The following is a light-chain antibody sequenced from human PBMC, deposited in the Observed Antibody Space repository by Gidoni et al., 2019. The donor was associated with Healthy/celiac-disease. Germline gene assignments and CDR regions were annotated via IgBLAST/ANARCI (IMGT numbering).Light chain of an antibody. CDR3: QKYNSDLT. V-gene: IGKV1-27*01. Sequence: IHMTQSPSSLSASVGDRVTIPCRASQCISNYLAWYQQKPGKVPKLLIYAASTLQSGVTSRFSGSGTGTDFTITISRLQPEDVANYYCQKYNSDLTFGQGTRLEIK. J-gene: IGKJ5*01. CDR2: AAS. CDR1: QCISNY.